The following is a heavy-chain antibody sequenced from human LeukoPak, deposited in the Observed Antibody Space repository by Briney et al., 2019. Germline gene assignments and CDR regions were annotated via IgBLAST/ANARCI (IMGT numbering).Heavy chain of an antibody. CDR1: GGTFSSYA. Sequence: SVKVSCKASGGTFSSYAISWVRQAPGQGVEWMGRIIPILGIANYAQKFQGRVTITADKSTSTAYMELSSLRSEDTAVYYCASLDYDILTGYYNQAAKSYGMDVWGQGTTVTVSS. CDR3: ASLDYDILTGYYNQAAKSYGMDV. CDR2: IIPILGIA. V-gene: IGHV1-69*04. J-gene: IGHJ6*02. D-gene: IGHD3-9*01.